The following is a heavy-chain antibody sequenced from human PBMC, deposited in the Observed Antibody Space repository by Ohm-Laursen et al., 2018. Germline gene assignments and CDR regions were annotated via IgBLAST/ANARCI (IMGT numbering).Heavy chain of an antibody. J-gene: IGHJ4*02. CDR2: IKSKTDGGTT. Sequence: SLRLSCSASGFTFNNYWMNWVRQAPGKGLEWVGRIKSKTDGGTTDYATPVKSRFTISRDDSKNTLYLQMNSLKTEDTAVYYCIHISATGVYWGQGTLVTVSS. D-gene: IGHD6-13*01. CDR3: IHISATGVY. CDR1: GFTFNNYW. V-gene: IGHV3-15*01.